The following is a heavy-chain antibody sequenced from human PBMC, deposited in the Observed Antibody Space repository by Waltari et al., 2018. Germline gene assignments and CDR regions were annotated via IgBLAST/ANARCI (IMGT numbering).Heavy chain of an antibody. Sequence: HVQLHGSGPGLLKHSAALSYPCAAVSAPISSYYRDCTRQPAGKGLEWIGRIYTSGSTNYNPSLKSRVTMSVDTSKNQFSLKLSSVTAADTAVYYCARASSGYSPFDYWGQGTLVTVSS. CDR3: ARASSGYSPFDY. CDR1: SAPISSYY. CDR2: IYTSGST. J-gene: IGHJ4*02. D-gene: IGHD3-22*01. V-gene: IGHV4-4*07.